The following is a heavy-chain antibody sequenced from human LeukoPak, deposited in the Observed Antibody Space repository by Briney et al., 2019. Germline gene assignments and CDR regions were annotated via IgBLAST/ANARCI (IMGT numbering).Heavy chain of an antibody. V-gene: IGHV3-7*01. D-gene: IGHD2-15*01. CDR2: IREDGTEK. Sequence: GGSLRLSCTASGLTFSGAWMTWVRQAPGKGLEWVANIREDGTEKNYVDSVKGRFTISRDNAKNSLFLQMSNLRDDDTAIYYCARHVRISFWGQGTLVTVSS. CDR1: GLTFSGAW. J-gene: IGHJ4*02. CDR3: ARHVRISF.